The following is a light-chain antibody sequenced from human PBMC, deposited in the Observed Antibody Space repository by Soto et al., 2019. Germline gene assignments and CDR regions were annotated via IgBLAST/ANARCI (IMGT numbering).Light chain of an antibody. CDR3: SSYAGSNNFV. J-gene: IGLJ1*01. Sequence: QSARTQPPSASGSPGQSVTISCTGTSSDVGGYNYVSWYQQHPGKAPKLMIYEVSERPSGVPDRFSGSKSSNTASLTVSGLQAEDEADYYCSSYAGSNNFVFGTGTKV. V-gene: IGLV2-8*01. CDR1: SSDVGGYNY. CDR2: EVS.